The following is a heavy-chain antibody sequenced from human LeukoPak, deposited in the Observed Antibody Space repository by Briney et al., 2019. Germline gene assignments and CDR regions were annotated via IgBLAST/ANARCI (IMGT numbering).Heavy chain of an antibody. D-gene: IGHD5-18*01. V-gene: IGHV3-21*01. CDR1: GFTFSSYS. CDR2: ISSSSSYI. Sequence: GGSLRLSCAASGFTFSSYSMNWVRQAPGKGLEWVSSISSSSSYIYYADSVKGRFTISRDNAKNSLYLQMNSLRAEDTAVYYCARDYGYSYGPVLGFDCWGQGTLVTVSS. CDR3: ARDYGYSYGPVLGFDC. J-gene: IGHJ4*02.